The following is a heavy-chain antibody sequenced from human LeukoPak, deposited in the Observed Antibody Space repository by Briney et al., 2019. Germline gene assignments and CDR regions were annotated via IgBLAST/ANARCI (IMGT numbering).Heavy chain of an antibody. Sequence: GGSLRPSCAASGFTFSSYAMSWVRQAPGKGLEWVSAISGSGGSTYYADSVKGRFTISRDNSKNTLYLQMSSLRAEDAAVYYCAKDLKGNYYDSSGYYYWGQGTLVTVSS. J-gene: IGHJ4*02. V-gene: IGHV3-23*01. D-gene: IGHD3-22*01. CDR1: GFTFSSYA. CDR3: AKDLKGNYYDSSGYYY. CDR2: ISGSGGST.